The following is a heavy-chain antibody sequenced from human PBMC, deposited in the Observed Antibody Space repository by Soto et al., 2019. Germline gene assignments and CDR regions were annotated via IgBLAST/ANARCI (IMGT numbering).Heavy chain of an antibody. V-gene: IGHV5-51*01. CDR1: GYSFTSYW. Sequence: GESLKISCKASGYSFTSYWFGLLRQMPGKGLEWMGIIYPGDSDTRYSPSFQGQVTISADKSISTAYLQWSSLKASDTAMYYCARLVSADAGPDYWGQGTLVTVSS. D-gene: IGHD6-13*01. J-gene: IGHJ4*02. CDR2: IYPGDSDT. CDR3: ARLVSADAGPDY.